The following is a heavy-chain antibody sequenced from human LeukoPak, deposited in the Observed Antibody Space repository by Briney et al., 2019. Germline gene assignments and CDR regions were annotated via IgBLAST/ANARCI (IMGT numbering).Heavy chain of an antibody. CDR3: ARDLRVTMVRGVLRY. Sequence: GASVKVSCKASGYTFTGYYMHWVRQAPGQGLEWMGWINPNSGGTNYAQKFQGRVTMTRDTSISTAYMELSRLRSDDTAVYYCARDLRVTMVRGVLRYWGQGTLVTVSS. D-gene: IGHD3-10*01. CDR2: INPNSGGT. J-gene: IGHJ4*02. V-gene: IGHV1-2*02. CDR1: GYTFTGYY.